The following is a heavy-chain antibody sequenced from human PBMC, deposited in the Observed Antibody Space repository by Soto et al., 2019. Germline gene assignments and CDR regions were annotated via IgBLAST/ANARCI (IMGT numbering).Heavy chain of an antibody. D-gene: IGHD3-3*01. CDR2: VSGNGGTT. J-gene: IGHJ4*02. V-gene: IGHV3-23*01. CDR3: AKGKAHTLFGVDTLFDY. CDR1: GFPFGSHA. Sequence: EVQLLDSGGGLVQPGGSLRLSCAASGFPFGSHALRWVRQAPGQGLGWVSLVSGNGGTTNYADSVKGRFPISRDISQKMLYLQMKSLRAEDTAIYYCAKGKAHTLFGVDTLFDYWGQGTLVTVSS.